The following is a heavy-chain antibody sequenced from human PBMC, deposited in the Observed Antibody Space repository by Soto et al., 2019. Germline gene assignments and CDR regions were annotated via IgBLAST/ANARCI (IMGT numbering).Heavy chain of an antibody. Sequence: PGESLKISCKGSGYSFTSYWISWVRQMPGKGLEWMGRIDPSDSYTNYSPSFQGHVTISADKSISTAYLQWSSLKASDTAMYYCASLHMGYDFWVGGEPRIYYYYGMDVWGQGTNVTVSS. V-gene: IGHV5-10-1*01. CDR1: GYSFTSYW. CDR3: ASLHMGYDFWVGGEPRIYYYYGMDV. J-gene: IGHJ6*02. CDR2: IDPSDSYT. D-gene: IGHD3-3*01.